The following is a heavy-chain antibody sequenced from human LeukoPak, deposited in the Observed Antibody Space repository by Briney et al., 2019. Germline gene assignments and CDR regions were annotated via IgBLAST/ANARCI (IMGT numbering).Heavy chain of an antibody. J-gene: IGHJ5*02. CDR2: INPNSGGT. V-gene: IGHV1-2*02. Sequence: ASVKVSCKASGYTFTSYDINWVRQAPGQGLEWMGWINPNSGGTNYAQKFQGRVAMTRDTSISTAYMELSRLRSDDTAVYYCARGDCSSTSCYRGYNWFDPWGQGTLVTVSS. CDR3: ARGDCSSTSCYRGYNWFDP. D-gene: IGHD2-2*01. CDR1: GYTFTSYD.